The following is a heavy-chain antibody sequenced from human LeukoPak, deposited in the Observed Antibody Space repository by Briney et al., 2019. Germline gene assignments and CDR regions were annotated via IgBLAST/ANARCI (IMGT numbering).Heavy chain of an antibody. D-gene: IGHD6-19*01. V-gene: IGHV3-23*01. CDR1: GFTFSSYA. Sequence: GGSLRLSCAASGFTFSSYAMSWVRQAPGRGLEWVSSISDSGGSTSNADSVKGRFTISRDNSKNMLYLQMNSLRVEDTAVYYCAKDVAPDSGWDLDYWGQGTLVTVSS. CDR2: ISDSGGST. J-gene: IGHJ4*02. CDR3: AKDVAPDSGWDLDY.